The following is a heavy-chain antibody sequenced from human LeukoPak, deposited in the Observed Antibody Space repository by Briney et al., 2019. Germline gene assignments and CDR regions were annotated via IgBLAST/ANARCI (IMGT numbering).Heavy chain of an antibody. CDR1: GFTFSSYA. CDR3: ANHGYGDYGDY. CDR2: IRGSGGST. J-gene: IGHJ4*02. Sequence: GGSLRLSCAASGFTFSSYAMSWVRQAPGKGLEWVSAIRGSGGSTYYADSVKGRFTISRDNSKNTLYLQMNSLRAEDTAVYYCANHGYGDYGDYWGQGTLVTVSS. D-gene: IGHD4-17*01. V-gene: IGHV3-23*01.